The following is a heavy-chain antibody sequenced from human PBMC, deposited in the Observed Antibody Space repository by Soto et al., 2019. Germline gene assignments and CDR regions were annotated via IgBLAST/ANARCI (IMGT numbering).Heavy chain of an antibody. CDR2: IYYSGST. J-gene: IGHJ5*02. D-gene: IGHD3-16*01. CDR3: ARVIMITFGTNNWFDP. CDR1: GGSISSYY. Sequence: SETLSLTWTVSGGSISSYYWSWIRPPPGKGLEWIGYIYYSGSTNYNPSLKSRVTISVDTSKNQFSLKLSSVTAADTAVYYCARVIMITFGTNNWFDPWGQGTLVTVSS. V-gene: IGHV4-59*01.